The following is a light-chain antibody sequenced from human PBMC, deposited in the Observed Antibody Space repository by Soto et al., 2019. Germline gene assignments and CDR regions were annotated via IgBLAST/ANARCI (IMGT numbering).Light chain of an antibody. CDR1: HGVGSY. Sequence: DIILTQSPATLSVSPGGGATVSCRASHGVGSYLAWYQHKPGRAPRLLIYGASVRATGVPTRFSGRGSGTEFTLTIGSLQSEDFAVYYCQQYSNGPPVTCGPGTKV. J-gene: IGKJ3*01. V-gene: IGKV3-15*01. CDR2: GAS. CDR3: QQYSNGPPVT.